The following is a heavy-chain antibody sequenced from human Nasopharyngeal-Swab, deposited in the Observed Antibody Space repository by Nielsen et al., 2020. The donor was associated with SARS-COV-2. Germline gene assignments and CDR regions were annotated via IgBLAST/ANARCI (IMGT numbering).Heavy chain of an antibody. V-gene: IGHV3-30-3*01. Sequence: GGSLRLSCAASGFTFSSYAMHWVRQAPGKGLEWVAVISYDGSNKYYADPVKGRFTISRDNSKNTLYLQMNSLRAEDTAVYYCARDGAVAGKNYYYGMDVWGQGTTVTVSS. CDR2: ISYDGSNK. CDR3: ARDGAVAGKNYYYGMDV. D-gene: IGHD6-19*01. J-gene: IGHJ6*02. CDR1: GFTFSSYA.